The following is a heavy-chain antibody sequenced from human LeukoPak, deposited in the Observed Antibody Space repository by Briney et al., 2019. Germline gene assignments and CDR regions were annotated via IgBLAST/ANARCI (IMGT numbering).Heavy chain of an antibody. Sequence: PSETLSPTCAVSGGPISSTSYYWAWIRQPPGKGLEWIGTIYYSGSTYHNPSLKSRVTMSVDTSRNQFSLKLSSVDAADTAVYYCAKAGVRYFDSSGLYAFDFWGQGTTVTVSS. CDR1: GGPISSTSYY. D-gene: IGHD3-22*01. V-gene: IGHV4-39*01. CDR3: AKAGVRYFDSSGLYAFDF. CDR2: IYYSGST. J-gene: IGHJ3*01.